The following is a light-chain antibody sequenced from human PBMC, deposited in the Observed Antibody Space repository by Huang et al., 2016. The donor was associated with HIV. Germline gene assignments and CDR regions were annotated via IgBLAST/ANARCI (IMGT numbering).Light chain of an antibody. CDR2: DAS. J-gene: IGKJ5*01. Sequence: AIQLTQSPSSLSASVGDRVTSTCRASQGISSALAWYQQKPGKAPKLLIYDASSLESGVPSRFSGSGSGTDFTLTISSLQPEDFATYYCQQFNNYLTFGQGTRLEIK. CDR1: QGISSA. V-gene: IGKV1D-13*01. CDR3: QQFNNYLT.